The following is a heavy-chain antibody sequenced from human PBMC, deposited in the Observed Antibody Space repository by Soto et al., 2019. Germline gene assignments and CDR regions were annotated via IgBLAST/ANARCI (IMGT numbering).Heavy chain of an antibody. CDR1: GGSISSGGYS. Sequence: SETLSLTCAVSGGSISSGGYSWSWIRQPPGKGLEWIGYIYHSGSTYYNPSLKSRVTISVDRSKNQFSLKLSSVTAADTAVYYCARGTYYYDSSGYSKGYFDYWGQGTLVTVSS. CDR2: IYHSGST. D-gene: IGHD3-22*01. V-gene: IGHV4-30-2*01. CDR3: ARGTYYYDSSGYSKGYFDY. J-gene: IGHJ4*02.